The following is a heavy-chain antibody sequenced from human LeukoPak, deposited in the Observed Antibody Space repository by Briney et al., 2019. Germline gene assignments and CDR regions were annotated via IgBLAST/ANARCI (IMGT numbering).Heavy chain of an antibody. CDR2: INPSGGST. V-gene: IGHV1-46*01. CDR1: GYTFINYY. Sequence: GASVKLSCKASGYTFINYYMQWVRQTPGQGLEWMGIINPSGGSTSYPQRFQGRVTMTRDTSTSTVYMELSTLRSEDTAVYYCARGYDTHDYWSQGTLVTVSS. J-gene: IGHJ4*02. D-gene: IGHD3-3*01. CDR3: ARGYDTHDY.